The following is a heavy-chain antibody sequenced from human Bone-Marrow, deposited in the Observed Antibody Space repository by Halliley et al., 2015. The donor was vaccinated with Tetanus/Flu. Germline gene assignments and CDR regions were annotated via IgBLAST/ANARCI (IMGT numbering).Heavy chain of an antibody. D-gene: IGHD3-10*01. CDR3: AKARDISGSYLDN. CDR2: ISGGGGTT. J-gene: IGHJ4*02. Sequence: EWVSAISGGGGTTHYADSVKGRFTISRDNSKNTLFVQMNSLRAEDTAVYHCAKARDISGSYLDNWGQGTQVTVSS. V-gene: IGHV3-23*01.